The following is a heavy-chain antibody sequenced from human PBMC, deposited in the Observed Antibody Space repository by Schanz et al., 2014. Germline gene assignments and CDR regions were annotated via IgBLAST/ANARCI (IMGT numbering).Heavy chain of an antibody. CDR2: TNGDGTNA. Sequence: EADLVESGGGLIQRGESLRLSCSASGFSFSSYSMNWVRQAPGKGLEWVSCTNGDGTNAKYADSVKGRFTISRDNSKNTLYLQMNSLRAEDTAVYYCAKQIHYDILTVTRNWGQGTLVTVSS. D-gene: IGHD3-9*01. CDR1: GFSFSSYS. CDR3: AKQIHYDILTVTRN. V-gene: IGHV3-23*04. J-gene: IGHJ4*02.